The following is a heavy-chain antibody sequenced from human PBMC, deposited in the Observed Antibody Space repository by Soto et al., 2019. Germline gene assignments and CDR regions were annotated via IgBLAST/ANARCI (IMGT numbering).Heavy chain of an antibody. CDR1: GGTFRSYA. D-gene: IGHD1-1*01. CDR2: ISPIFAPA. Sequence: ASAKVSCKASGGTFRSYAISWVGKAPGQGLEWMGGISPIFAPANYAQKCQGRVTITADESRSPDYMETSSLRSEDTAVYYCARYRVDMATTQYYCYSYGMDVWG. CDR3: ARYRVDMATTQYYCYSYGMDV. J-gene: IGHJ6*02. V-gene: IGHV1-69*13.